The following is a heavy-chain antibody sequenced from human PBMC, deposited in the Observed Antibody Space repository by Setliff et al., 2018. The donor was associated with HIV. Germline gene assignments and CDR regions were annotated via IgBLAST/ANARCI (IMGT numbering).Heavy chain of an antibody. Sequence: SETLSLTCTVSGGSMNSYYWSWIRQPPGKGLEWIGYIYTSGSTKYNPSLKSRVTILVDPSKNQFSLRLSSVTAADTAVYYCARVLGVRRDYYDSSAPLRAAFDIWGQGTMVTVSS. J-gene: IGHJ3*02. CDR2: IYTSGST. V-gene: IGHV4-4*09. D-gene: IGHD3-22*01. CDR1: GGSMNSYY. CDR3: ARVLGVRRDYYDSSAPLRAAFDI.